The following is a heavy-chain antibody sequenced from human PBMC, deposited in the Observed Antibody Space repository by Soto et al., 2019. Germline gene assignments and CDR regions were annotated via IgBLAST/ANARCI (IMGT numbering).Heavy chain of an antibody. CDR2: IYSGGST. CDR3: ASRRAAAGTFYYYYGMDV. D-gene: IGHD6-13*01. V-gene: IGHV3-66*01. Sequence: PGGSLRLSCAASGFTVSSNYMSWVRQAPGKGLEWVSVIYSGGSTYYADSVKGRFTISRDNSKNTLYLQMNSLRAEDTAVYYCASRRAAAGTFYYYYGMDVWGQGTTVTVSS. CDR1: GFTVSSNY. J-gene: IGHJ6*02.